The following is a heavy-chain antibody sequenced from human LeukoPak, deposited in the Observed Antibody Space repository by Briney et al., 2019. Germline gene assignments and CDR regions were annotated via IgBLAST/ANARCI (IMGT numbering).Heavy chain of an antibody. CDR3: ARQKGYGSGSYHATNWFDP. CDR1: GYTFTSYG. J-gene: IGHJ5*02. V-gene: IGHV1-18*01. D-gene: IGHD3-10*01. Sequence: ASVKVSCKASGYTFTSYGISWVRQAPGQGLEWMGWISAYNGNTNYAQKLRGRVTMTTDTSTSTAYMELRSLRSDDTAVYYCARQKGYGSGSYHATNWFDPWGQGTLVTVSS. CDR2: ISAYNGNT.